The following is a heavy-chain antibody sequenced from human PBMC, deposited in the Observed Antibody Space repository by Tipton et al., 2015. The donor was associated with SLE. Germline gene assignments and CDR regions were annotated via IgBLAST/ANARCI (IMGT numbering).Heavy chain of an antibody. CDR3: ALGAAAANFDY. Sequence: LRLSCTVSGGSISSYYWSWIRQPPGKGLEWIGYIYYSGSTNYNPSLKSRVTISVDTSKDQFSLKLSSVTAADTAVYYCALGAAAANFDYWGQGTLVTVSS. D-gene: IGHD6-13*01. V-gene: IGHV4-59*08. CDR1: GGSISSYY. J-gene: IGHJ4*02. CDR2: IYYSGST.